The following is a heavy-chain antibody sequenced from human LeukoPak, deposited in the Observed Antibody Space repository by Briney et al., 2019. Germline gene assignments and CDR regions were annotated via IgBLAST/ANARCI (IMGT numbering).Heavy chain of an antibody. CDR3: ARGEVDTSGWDCFHF. CDR2: INPNTGAT. D-gene: IGHD6-19*01. V-gene: IGHV1-2*02. CDR1: GYTFTAFH. J-gene: IGHJ4*02. Sequence: ASVKVSCKASGYTFTAFHMHWVGRAPGQGLEWMGWINPNTGATNYPQKCQGRVTMTTDTSISTAYMELSSLRSDDTAFYYCARGEVDTSGWDCFHFWGQGALVTVSS.